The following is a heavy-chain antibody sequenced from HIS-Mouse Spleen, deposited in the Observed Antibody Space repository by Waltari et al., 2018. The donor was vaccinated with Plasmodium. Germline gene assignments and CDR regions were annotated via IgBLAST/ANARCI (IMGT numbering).Heavy chain of an antibody. V-gene: IGHV4-59*08. J-gene: IGHJ4*02. CDR2: IYYSGST. CDR1: GGSISRYY. CDR3: ARHRYSSSWYSY. D-gene: IGHD6-13*01. Sequence: QVQLQESGPGLVKPSETLSLTCTVSGGSISRYYWSWIRQPPGKGLEWIGYIYYSGSTNYTPSLKSRVTISVDTSKNQFSLKLSSVTAADTAVYYCARHRYSSSWYSYWGQGTLVTVSS.